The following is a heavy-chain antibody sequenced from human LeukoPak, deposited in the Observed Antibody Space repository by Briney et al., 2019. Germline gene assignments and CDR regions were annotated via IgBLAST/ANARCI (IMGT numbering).Heavy chain of an antibody. CDR3: AKDCLAVVDTHCGPRDAFDI. CDR2: ISGSGSKT. Sequence: PGGSLRLSCVASGFTFSSYAMSWVRQAPGKGLEWVSAISGSGSKTYYADSVKGRFTISRDNSKNTLYLQMNSLRAEGTAVYYCAKDCLAVVDTHCGPRDAFDIWGQGTMVTVSS. D-gene: IGHD2-15*01. V-gene: IGHV3-23*01. CDR1: GFTFSSYA. J-gene: IGHJ3*02.